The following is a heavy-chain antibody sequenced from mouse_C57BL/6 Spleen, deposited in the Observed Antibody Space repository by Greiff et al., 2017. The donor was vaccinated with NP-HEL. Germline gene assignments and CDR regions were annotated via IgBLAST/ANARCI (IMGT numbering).Heavy chain of an antibody. CDR2: IDPSDSYT. CDR3: AMRGFYWYFDV. V-gene: IGHV1-50*01. Sequence: QVQLQQPGAELVKPGASVKLSCKASGYTFTSYWMQWVKQRPGQGLEWIGEIDPSDSYTNYNQKFKGKATLTVATSSSPAYMPLSSLTSEDSAVYYCAMRGFYWYFDVWGTGTTVTVSS. CDR1: GYTFTSYW. J-gene: IGHJ1*03. D-gene: IGHD3-2*02.